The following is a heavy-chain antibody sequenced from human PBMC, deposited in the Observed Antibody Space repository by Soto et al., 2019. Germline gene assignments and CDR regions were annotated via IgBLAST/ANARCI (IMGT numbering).Heavy chain of an antibody. D-gene: IGHD3-10*01. V-gene: IGHV4-31*02. Sequence: WTWIRLHPGKGLEWICYIYYSGVTYYNPSLKSRVTISVDTSKNQFSLKLSSVTAADTAVYYCARDLRGRGSGRFDPWGQGTLVTVSS. CDR3: ARDLRGRGSGRFDP. J-gene: IGHJ5*02. CDR2: IYYSGVT.